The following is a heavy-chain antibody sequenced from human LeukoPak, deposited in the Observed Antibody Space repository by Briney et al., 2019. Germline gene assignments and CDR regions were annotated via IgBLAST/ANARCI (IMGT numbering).Heavy chain of an antibody. CDR1: GFTFSDNH. J-gene: IGHJ4*02. CDR3: AVVRGVMGY. CDR2: MSSSRNII. V-gene: IGHV3-11*01. Sequence: GGSLRLSCAASGFTFSDNHMAWIRQDEWKAVEWVSHMSSSRNIIYYVDSVKGRFTISRDDAKNSVYLQMYSLRAEDTAVYYWAVVRGVMGYWGQGTLVTVSS. D-gene: IGHD3-10*01.